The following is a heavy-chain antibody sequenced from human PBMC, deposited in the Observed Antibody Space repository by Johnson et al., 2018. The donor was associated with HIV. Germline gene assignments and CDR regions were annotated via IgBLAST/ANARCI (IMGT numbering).Heavy chain of an antibody. CDR3: VRDGNYYDRSGYRVDAFDV. V-gene: IGHV3-30-3*01. D-gene: IGHD3-22*01. Sequence: QVQLVESGGGVVQPERSLRLSCAASEFSFSTYAMRWVRQAPGKGLEGVAVISDDGSNTDYADAVKGRFTISRDTSKNTLYLQMNSLRAEDTAVYYCVRDGNYYDRSGYRVDAFDVWGQGTMVTV. CDR1: EFSFSTYA. CDR2: ISDDGSNT. J-gene: IGHJ3*01.